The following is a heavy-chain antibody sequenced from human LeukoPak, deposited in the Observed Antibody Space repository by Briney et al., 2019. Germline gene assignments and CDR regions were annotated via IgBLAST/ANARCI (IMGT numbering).Heavy chain of an antibody. CDR1: RASLHSESFY. Sequence: SETLSLSCTLSRASLHSESFYWAWIRQSPRNLLYWIGISSYNRNTYYNTSGMRPTSISVDPSKNPISLKLSSVTAADTAIYYCARPPYSCEWELLGYFDFWGQGTRVAVSS. CDR2: SSYNRNT. V-gene: IGHV4-39*01. CDR3: ARPPYSCEWELLGYFDF. J-gene: IGHJ4*02. D-gene: IGHD1-26*01.